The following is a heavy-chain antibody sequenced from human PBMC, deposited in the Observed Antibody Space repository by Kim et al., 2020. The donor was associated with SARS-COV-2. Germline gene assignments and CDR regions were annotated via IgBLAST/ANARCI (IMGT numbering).Heavy chain of an antibody. V-gene: IGHV3-30-3*01. CDR3: AREDVLRFLEWPDY. D-gene: IGHD3-3*01. J-gene: IGHJ4*02. CDR1: GFTFSSYA. Sequence: GGSLRLSCAASGFTFSSYAMHWVRQAPGKGLEWVAVISYDGSNKYYADSVKGRFTISRDNSKNTLYLQMNSLRAEDTAVYYWAREDVLRFLEWPDYWGQGTLVTVSS. CDR2: ISYDGSNK.